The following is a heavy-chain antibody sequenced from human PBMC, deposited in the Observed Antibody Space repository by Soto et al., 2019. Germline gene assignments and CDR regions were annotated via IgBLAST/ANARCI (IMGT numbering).Heavy chain of an antibody. D-gene: IGHD3-10*01. CDR3: ASDPGTYGSGSYLAFDI. Sequence: ASVKVSCKASGYTFTGYYVHWVRQAPGQGLEWMGWINPNSGGTNYAQKFQGRVTMTRDTSISTAYMELSRLRSDDTAVYYCASDPGTYGSGSYLAFDIWGQGTMVTVSS. CDR1: GYTFTGYY. J-gene: IGHJ3*02. CDR2: INPNSGGT. V-gene: IGHV1-2*02.